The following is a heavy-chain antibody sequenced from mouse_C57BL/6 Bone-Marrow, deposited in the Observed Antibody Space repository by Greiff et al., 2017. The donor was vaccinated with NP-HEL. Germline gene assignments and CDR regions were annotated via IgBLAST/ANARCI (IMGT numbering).Heavy chain of an antibody. V-gene: IGHV1-75*01. D-gene: IGHD2-5*01. J-gene: IGHJ4*01. CDR3: LYSNYVHYYAMDY. CDR1: GYTFTDYY. Sequence: QVQLQQSGPELVKPGASVKISCKASGYTFTDYYINWVKQRPGQGLEWIGWIFPGSGSTYYNEKFKGKATLTVDKSSSTAYMLLSSLTSEDSAVYFCLYSNYVHYYAMDYWGQGTSVTVSS. CDR2: IFPGSGST.